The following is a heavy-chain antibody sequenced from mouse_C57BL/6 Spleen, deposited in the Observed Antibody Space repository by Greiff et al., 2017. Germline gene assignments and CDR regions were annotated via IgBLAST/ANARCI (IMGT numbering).Heavy chain of an antibody. CDR2: INPYNGGT. CDR3: ARDYYGRVSFAY. Sequence: EVQLQQSGPVLVKPGASVKMSCKASGYTFTDYYMNWVKQSHGKSLEWIGVINPYNGGTSYNQKFKGKATLTVDKSSSTAYMELNSLTSEDSAVYYWARDYYGRVSFAYWGQGTLVTVSA. D-gene: IGHD1-1*01. V-gene: IGHV1-19*01. J-gene: IGHJ3*01. CDR1: GYTFTDYY.